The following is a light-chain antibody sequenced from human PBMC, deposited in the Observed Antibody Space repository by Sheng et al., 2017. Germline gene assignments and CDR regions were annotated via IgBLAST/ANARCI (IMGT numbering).Light chain of an antibody. CDR1: QSVRTS. J-gene: IGKJ1*01. V-gene: IGKV1-5*01. Sequence: GDTVTLTCRASQSVRTSLAWYRQKPGKAPELLISETSTLESGVPSRFSGSGSGTDFTLTISSLQPEDFATYYCQQSYSTPRTFGQGTKVEI. CDR3: QQSYSTPRT. CDR2: ETS.